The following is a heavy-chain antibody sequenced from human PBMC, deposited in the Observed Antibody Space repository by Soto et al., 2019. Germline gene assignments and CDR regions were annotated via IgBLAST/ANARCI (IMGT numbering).Heavy chain of an antibody. D-gene: IGHD2-15*01. CDR2: IIPIFGTA. Sequence: QVQLVQSGAEVKKPGSSVKVSCKASGGTFSSYAISWVRQAPGQGLEWMGGIIPIFGTANYAQKLQGRVTITADESTSTAYMELSSLRAEDTAVYYCARDKRGGYCSCGSCYFYYYYGMDVWDQGTTVTVSS. J-gene: IGHJ6*02. CDR1: GGTFSSYA. V-gene: IGHV1-69*01. CDR3: ARDKRGGYCSCGSCYFYYYYGMDV.